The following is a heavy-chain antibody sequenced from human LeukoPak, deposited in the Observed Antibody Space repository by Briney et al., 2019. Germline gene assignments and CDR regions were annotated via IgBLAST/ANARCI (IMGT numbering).Heavy chain of an antibody. J-gene: IGHJ4*02. CDR2: INPNSGGT. Sequence: ASVKVSCKASGYTFTGYYMHWVRQAPGQGLEWMGWINPNSGGTNYAQKFQGRVTISVDTSKHQFSLRLSSVTAADTAVYYCAGDRGYYDILNGYSSIDYWGQGTLVTVSS. CDR1: GYTFTGYY. V-gene: IGHV1-2*02. D-gene: IGHD3-9*01. CDR3: AGDRGYYDILNGYSSIDY.